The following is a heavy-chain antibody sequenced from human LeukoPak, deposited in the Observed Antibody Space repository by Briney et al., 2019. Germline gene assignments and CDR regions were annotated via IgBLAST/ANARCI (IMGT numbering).Heavy chain of an antibody. V-gene: IGHV4-59*01. CDR2: ISYSGST. CDR3: AREGPKTGVADVRYFDY. CDR1: GGSISSYY. D-gene: IGHD2-15*01. Sequence: SETLSLTCTVSGGSISSYYWNWIGQPPGKGLEWIGYISYSGSTNYNPSLTSRVTISVDTSKNQFSLRLSSVTAADTAVYYCAREGPKTGVADVRYFDYWGQGTLVTVSS. J-gene: IGHJ4*02.